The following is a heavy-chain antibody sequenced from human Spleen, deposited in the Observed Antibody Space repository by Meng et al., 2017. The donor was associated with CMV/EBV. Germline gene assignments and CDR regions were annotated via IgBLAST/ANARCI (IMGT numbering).Heavy chain of an antibody. D-gene: IGHD3-3*01. J-gene: IGHJ5*02. Sequence: GESLKISCAASGFTVSSNYMSWVRQAPGKGLEWVSVIYSDASTYYADSVKGRFTISRDNAKNSLYLQMDSLRAEDTAVYYCAGGRITIFGVSMFDPWGQGTLVTVSS. V-gene: IGHV3-66*01. CDR3: AGGRITIFGVSMFDP. CDR2: IYSDAST. CDR1: GFTVSSNY.